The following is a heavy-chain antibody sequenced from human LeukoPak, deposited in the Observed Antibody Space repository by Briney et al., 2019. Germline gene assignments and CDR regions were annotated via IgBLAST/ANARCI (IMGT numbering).Heavy chain of an antibody. Sequence: SETLSLTCTVSGGSISGYYWSWIRQPAGKGLEWIGRIYTSGSTNYNPSLKSRVTMSVDTSKNQFSLKLSSVTAADTAVYCCARESYCSSTSCYGDWFDPWGQGTLVTVSS. V-gene: IGHV4-4*07. CDR3: ARESYCSSTSCYGDWFDP. J-gene: IGHJ5*02. D-gene: IGHD2-2*01. CDR2: IYTSGST. CDR1: GGSISGYY.